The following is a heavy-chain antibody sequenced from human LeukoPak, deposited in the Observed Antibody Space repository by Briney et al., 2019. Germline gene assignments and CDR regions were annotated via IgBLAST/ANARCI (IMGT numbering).Heavy chain of an antibody. CDR1: GFTFSSYG. Sequence: PGGSLRLSCAASGFTFSSYGMHCVRQAPGKGLEWVAFIRYDGSNKDYAESVKGRFTISRDNSKNTLYLQMNSLRAEDTAVYYCAKTYYYGSGSYPFDYWGQGTLVTVSS. V-gene: IGHV3-30*02. D-gene: IGHD3-10*01. CDR2: IRYDGSNK. CDR3: AKTYYYGSGSYPFDY. J-gene: IGHJ4*02.